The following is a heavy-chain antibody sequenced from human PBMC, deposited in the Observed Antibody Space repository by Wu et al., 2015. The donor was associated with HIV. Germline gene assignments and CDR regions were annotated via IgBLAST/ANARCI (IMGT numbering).Heavy chain of an antibody. Sequence: QVQLVQSGAEVKKPGASVKVSCKVSGYTLTELSMHWVRQAPGKGLEWMGGFDPEDGETIYAQKFQGRVTMTEDTSTDTAYMELSSLRSEDTAVYYCAPCGYYDSSPLCAFDIWGQGDNGSPSLQ. J-gene: IGHJ3*02. CDR3: APCGYYDSSPLCAFDI. CDR2: FDPEDGET. V-gene: IGHV1-24*01. CDR1: GYTLTELS. D-gene: IGHD3-22*01.